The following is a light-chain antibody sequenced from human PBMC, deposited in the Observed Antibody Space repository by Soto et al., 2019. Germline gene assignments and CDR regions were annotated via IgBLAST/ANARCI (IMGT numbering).Light chain of an antibody. CDR3: QQRSNWPPVYT. CDR2: DAS. V-gene: IGKV3-11*01. Sequence: DIVLTQSPGTLSLSPGERATLSCRASQSVTNNYLAWYQQHPGQAPRLLIYDASNRATGIPARFSGSGSGTDFTLTISSLEPEDFAVYYCQQRSNWPPVYTFGQGTKLEIK. CDR1: QSVTNNY. J-gene: IGKJ2*01.